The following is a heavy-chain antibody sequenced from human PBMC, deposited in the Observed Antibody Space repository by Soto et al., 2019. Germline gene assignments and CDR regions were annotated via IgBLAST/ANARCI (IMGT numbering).Heavy chain of an antibody. J-gene: IGHJ4*02. CDR1: GDSIRSSY. Sequence: SETLSLTCTVSGDSIRSSYWSWVRQPPGRGLEWIGYVYYTGATNSNPSLKSRVTISADTSKNLFSLKVVSVTPADTAVYFCARDMSGGSSWYEFDSWGPGTLGTVSS. CDR3: ARDMSGGSSWYEFDS. V-gene: IGHV4-59*01. D-gene: IGHD6-13*01. CDR2: VYYTGAT.